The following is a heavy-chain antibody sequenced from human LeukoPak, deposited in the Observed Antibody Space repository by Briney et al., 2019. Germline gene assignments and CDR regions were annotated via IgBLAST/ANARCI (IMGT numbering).Heavy chain of an antibody. J-gene: IGHJ4*02. V-gene: IGHV3-48*03. CDR3: ASLVGFWSGTDDY. CDR2: ISSSGSTI. Sequence: PGGSLRLSCAASGFTFSSYEMNWVRQAPGKGLEWVSYISSSGSTIYYADSVKGRFTISRDNAKNSLYLQMNSLRAEDTAVYYCASLVGFWSGTDDYWGQGTLVTVSS. CDR1: GFTFSSYE. D-gene: IGHD3-3*01.